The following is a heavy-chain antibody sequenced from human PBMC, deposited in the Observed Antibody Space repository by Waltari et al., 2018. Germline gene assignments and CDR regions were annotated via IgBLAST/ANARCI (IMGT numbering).Heavy chain of an antibody. D-gene: IGHD6-13*01. CDR1: GFPFSRYA. Sequence: EVQLLESGGGLVQPGGSLRLSCAASGFPFSRYAMSGVRQAPGKGLEWVSTISGSGDATYYADSVKGRFTISRDNSRDTLFLQMNSLRAADTALYYCAKDQELFAPTAATDYWGQGTLVTVSS. V-gene: IGHV3-23*01. J-gene: IGHJ4*02. CDR3: AKDQELFAPTAATDY. CDR2: ISGSGDAT.